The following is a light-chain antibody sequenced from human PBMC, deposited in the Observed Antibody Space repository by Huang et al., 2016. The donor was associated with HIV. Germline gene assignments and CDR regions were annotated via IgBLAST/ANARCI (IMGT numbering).Light chain of an antibody. CDR2: DAS. Sequence: EIVLTQSPATLSLSPWERATLSCRASQSVSIYLAWYQQKPGQAPRLLIYDASNRATGIPARVSGSGSGTDFTLTISSLEPEDFAVYYCQQRSNWPPLTFGGGTKVEIK. CDR3: QQRSNWPPLT. CDR1: QSVSIY. V-gene: IGKV3-11*01. J-gene: IGKJ4*01.